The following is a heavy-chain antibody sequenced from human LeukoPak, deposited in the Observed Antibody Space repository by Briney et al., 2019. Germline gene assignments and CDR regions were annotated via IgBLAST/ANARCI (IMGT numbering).Heavy chain of an antibody. CDR1: GYTFTGYY. V-gene: IGHV1-2*02. J-gene: IGHJ6*03. D-gene: IGHD3-9*01. CDR3: ARAGYDILTGYFIYYYYYMDV. CDR2: INPNSGGT. Sequence: ASVKVSCKASGYTFTGYYMHWVRQAPGQGLEWMGWINPNSGGTNYAQKVQGRVTMTRDTSISTAYMELSRLRSDDTAVYYCARAGYDILTGYFIYYYYYMDVWGKGTTVTISS.